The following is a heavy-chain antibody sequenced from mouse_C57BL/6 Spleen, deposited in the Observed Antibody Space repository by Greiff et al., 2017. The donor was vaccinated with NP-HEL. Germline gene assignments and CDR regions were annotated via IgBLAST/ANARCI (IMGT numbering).Heavy chain of an antibody. CDR3: ARGYDEGYWYCDV. V-gene: IGHV5-17*01. D-gene: IGHD2-2*01. Sequence: DVHLVESGGGLVKPGGSLKLSCAASGFTFSDYGMHWVRQAPEKGLEWVAYISSGSSTIYYADTVKGRFTISRDNAKNTLFLQMTSLRAEDTAMYYCARGYDEGYWYCDVWGTGTTVTVSS. J-gene: IGHJ1*03. CDR2: ISSGSSTI. CDR1: GFTFSDYG.